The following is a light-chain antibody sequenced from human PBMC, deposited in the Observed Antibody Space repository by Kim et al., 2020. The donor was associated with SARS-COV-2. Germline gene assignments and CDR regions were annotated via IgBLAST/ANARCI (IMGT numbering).Light chain of an antibody. Sequence: KPVILSCTRSSASIATNYVQWYQQRPGSAPTTVIYENSQRPSGVPARFSGSIDISSNSASLTISGLKTEDEADYYCQFYDTRNRVVFGGGTQLTVL. V-gene: IGLV6-57*03. CDR3: QFYDTRNRVV. CDR2: ENS. J-gene: IGLJ2*01. CDR1: SASIATNY.